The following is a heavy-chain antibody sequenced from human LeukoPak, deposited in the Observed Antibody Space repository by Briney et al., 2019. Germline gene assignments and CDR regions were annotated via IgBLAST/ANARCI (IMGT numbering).Heavy chain of an antibody. CDR3: ARDLFPNTYYDFCSGYYYFDY. Sequence: ASVKVSCKASGYTFTSYGISWVRQAPGQGLEWMGWISAYNGNTNYAQKLKGRVTMTTDTSTSTAYMGLRSLRSDDTAVYYWARDLFPNTYYDFCSGYYYFDYWGQGTLVTVSS. V-gene: IGHV1-18*01. CDR1: GYTFTSYG. J-gene: IGHJ4*02. CDR2: ISAYNGNT. D-gene: IGHD3-3*01.